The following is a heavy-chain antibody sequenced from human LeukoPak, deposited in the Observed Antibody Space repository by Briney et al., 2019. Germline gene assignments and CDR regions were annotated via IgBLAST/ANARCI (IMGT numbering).Heavy chain of an antibody. Sequence: GGSLRLSCAASGFNLRSYAMSWVRQAPGKGLEWVSAISGSGGSTYYADSVKGRFTISRDNSKNTLYLQMNSLRAEDTAVYYCARDAAGTTSFFDYWGQGTLVTVSS. V-gene: IGHV3-23*01. CDR2: ISGSGGST. CDR3: ARDAAGTTSFFDY. J-gene: IGHJ4*02. D-gene: IGHD1-1*01. CDR1: GFNLRSYA.